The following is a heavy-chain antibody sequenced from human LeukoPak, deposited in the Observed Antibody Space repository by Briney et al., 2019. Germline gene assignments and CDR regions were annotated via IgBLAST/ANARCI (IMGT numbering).Heavy chain of an antibody. V-gene: IGHV1-69*13. J-gene: IGHJ5*02. CDR3: AREETRGIAARPNWFDP. Sequence: ASVKVSCKASGGTFSSYAISWVRQAPGQGLEWMGGIIPIFGTANYAQKFQGRVTITADESTSTAYMELSSLRSEDTAVYYCAREETRGIAARPNWFDPWGQGTLVTVSS. D-gene: IGHD6-6*01. CDR1: GGTFSSYA. CDR2: IIPIFGTA.